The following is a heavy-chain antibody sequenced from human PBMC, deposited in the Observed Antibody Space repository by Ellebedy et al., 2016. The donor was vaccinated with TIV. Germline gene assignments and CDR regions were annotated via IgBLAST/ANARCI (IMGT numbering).Heavy chain of an antibody. J-gene: IGHJ4*02. D-gene: IGHD2-21*02. CDR1: GFTFSSYA. CDR3: AKETRVVVTGKEDY. Sequence: GESLKISCAASGFTFSSYAMSWVRQAPGQGLEWVSAISGSGGNTYYADSVKGRFTISRDNSRNTLYLHMNSLGAEDTAVYYCAKETRVVVTGKEDYWGQGTLVTVSS. CDR2: ISGSGGNT. V-gene: IGHV3-23*01.